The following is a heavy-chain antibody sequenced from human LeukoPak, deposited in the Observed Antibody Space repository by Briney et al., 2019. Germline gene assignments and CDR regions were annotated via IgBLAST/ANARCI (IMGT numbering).Heavy chain of an antibody. D-gene: IGHD3-3*01. Sequence: PSETLSLTCTVSGYSISSGYYWGWIRQPPGKGLEWIGEINHSGSTNYNPSLKSRVTISVDTSKNQFSLKLSSVTAADTAVYYCARDPFITIFGVVIRRDYWGQGTLVTVSS. CDR1: GYSISSGYY. J-gene: IGHJ4*02. CDR3: ARDPFITIFGVVIRRDY. CDR2: INHSGST. V-gene: IGHV4-38-2*02.